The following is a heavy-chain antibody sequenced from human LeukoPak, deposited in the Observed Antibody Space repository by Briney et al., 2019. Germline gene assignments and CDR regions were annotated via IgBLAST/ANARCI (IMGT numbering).Heavy chain of an antibody. V-gene: IGHV5-51*01. CDR1: GYSFTSYW. CDR3: ARMVRGDYYYMDV. J-gene: IGHJ6*03. Sequence: GESLKISCQGSGYSFTSYWIGWVRQMPGKGLEWMGIIYPGDSYTRYSPSFQGQVTISADKPISTAHLEWSSLKGSDTGMYYCARMVRGDYYYMDVWGKGTTVTISS. CDR2: IYPGDSYT. D-gene: IGHD3-10*01.